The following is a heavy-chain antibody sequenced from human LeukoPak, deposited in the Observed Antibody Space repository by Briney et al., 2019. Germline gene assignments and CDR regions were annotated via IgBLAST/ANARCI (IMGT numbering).Heavy chain of an antibody. CDR3: ARGIAAAGTYGSNFDY. Sequence: GGSLRLSCAASGFTFSSYSMNWVRQAPGKGLEWVSSISSSSSYIYYADSVKGRFTISRDNAKNSLYLQMNSLRAEDTAVYYCARGIAAAGTYGSNFDYWGQGTLVTVSS. V-gene: IGHV3-21*01. D-gene: IGHD6-13*01. J-gene: IGHJ4*02. CDR1: GFTFSSYS. CDR2: ISSSSSYI.